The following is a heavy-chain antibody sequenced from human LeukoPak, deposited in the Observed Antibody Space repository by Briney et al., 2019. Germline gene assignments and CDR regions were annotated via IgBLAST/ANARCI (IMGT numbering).Heavy chain of an antibody. CDR3: ARERLGTTVGIDY. CDR2: IYHSGST. Sequence: SETLSLTCAVSGGSISSGGYSWSWIRQPPGKGLEWIGYIYHSGSTYYNPSLKSRVTISVDRSKNQFSLKLSSVTAADTAVYYCARERLGTTVGIDYWGQGTLVTVSS. V-gene: IGHV4-30-2*01. D-gene: IGHD4-23*01. CDR1: GGSISSGGYS. J-gene: IGHJ4*02.